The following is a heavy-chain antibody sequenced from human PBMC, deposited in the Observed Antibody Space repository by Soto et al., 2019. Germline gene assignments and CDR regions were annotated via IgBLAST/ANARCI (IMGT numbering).Heavy chain of an antibody. Sequence: GGSLRLSCAASGFTFSSYGMHWVRQAPGKWLEWVAVISYDGSNKYYADSVKGRFTISRDNSKNTLYLQMNSLRAEDTAVYYCAKGSRLDDYVRGSYRDPTDYWGQGXLVTVYS. D-gene: IGHD3-16*02. V-gene: IGHV3-30*18. CDR3: AKGSRLDDYVRGSYRDPTDY. J-gene: IGHJ4*02. CDR2: ISYDGSNK. CDR1: GFTFSSYG.